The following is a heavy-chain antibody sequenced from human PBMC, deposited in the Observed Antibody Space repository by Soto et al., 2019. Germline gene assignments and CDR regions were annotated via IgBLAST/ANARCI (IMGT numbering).Heavy chain of an antibody. V-gene: IGHV1-46*03. J-gene: IGHJ5*02. CDR1: GYTFTKYY. Sequence: QVQLVQSGTEVKKPGASVKISCKASGYTFTKYYMHWVRQAPGQRIEWMGIINPSGRSTNYAQKLQERITMTSERSTSTSYMELSRLRCEITASYYCARGFELRGTIFGLVILWMYYWMDTWGQGTRVTVPS. CDR3: ARGFELRGTIFGLVILWMYYWMDT. D-gene: IGHD3-3*01. CDR2: INPSGRST.